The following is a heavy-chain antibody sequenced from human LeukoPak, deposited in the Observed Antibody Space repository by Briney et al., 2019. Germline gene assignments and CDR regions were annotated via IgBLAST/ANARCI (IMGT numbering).Heavy chain of an antibody. D-gene: IGHD3-10*01. CDR2: ITGNGGST. J-gene: IGHJ6*02. CDR1: GFTFSSSA. Sequence: GGSLRLSCAASGFTFSSSAMSWVRQAPGKGLEWVSAITGNGGSTYYADSVKGRFTISRDNSKNTLYLQMNSLRAEDTAVYYCAKRSRRLTVVRGVPREDVWGQGTSVTVSS. V-gene: IGHV3-23*01. CDR3: AKRSRRLTVVRGVPREDV.